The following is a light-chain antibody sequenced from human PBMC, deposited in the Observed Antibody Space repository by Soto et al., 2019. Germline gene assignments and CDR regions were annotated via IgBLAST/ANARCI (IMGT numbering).Light chain of an antibody. J-gene: IGKJ2*01. CDR3: QQYNNWPPYT. V-gene: IGKV3-15*01. CDR2: GAS. CDR1: QNINNN. Sequence: EIVMTQSPATLSVSPGDRATLSCRASQNINNNLAWYQQKPGQAPRLLISGASTRATGVPARFSGSGSGTEFTLTVSSLQSEDFAVYYCQQYNNWPPYTFGQGTKVDNK.